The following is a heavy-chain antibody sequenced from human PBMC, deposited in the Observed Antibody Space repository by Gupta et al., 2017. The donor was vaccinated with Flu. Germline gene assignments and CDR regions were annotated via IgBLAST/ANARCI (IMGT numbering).Heavy chain of an antibody. Sequence: EVEMLESGGGLVQPGGSLRLFCAASGFTFSSNALTWVRAAPGKGLEWVSVISGSGGSTYDADSVRGRFTISRDNSKNTLYLQMNSLRAEDTAVYYCAKDTAGTTAVNNWFDPWGQGTLVTVSS. CDR1: GFTFSSNA. D-gene: IGHD1-1*01. CDR3: AKDTAGTTAVNNWFDP. V-gene: IGHV3-23*01. J-gene: IGHJ5*02. CDR2: ISGSGGST.